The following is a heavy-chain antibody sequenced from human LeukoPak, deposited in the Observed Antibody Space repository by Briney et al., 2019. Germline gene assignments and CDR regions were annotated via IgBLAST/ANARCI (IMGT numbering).Heavy chain of an antibody. CDR3: ARTLLYFDWLFHS. D-gene: IGHD3-9*01. CDR1: GDAITAQNYY. Sequence: SETLSLTCTVSGDAITAQNYYWGWFRQPPGKGLEWIGSISYSANTYYNPSRKSRVTLSVDTSRNQFSLKLTSVTAADSAVYSCARTLLYFDWLFHSWGQGTLVTVSS. CDR2: ISYSANT. V-gene: IGHV4-39*07. J-gene: IGHJ4*02.